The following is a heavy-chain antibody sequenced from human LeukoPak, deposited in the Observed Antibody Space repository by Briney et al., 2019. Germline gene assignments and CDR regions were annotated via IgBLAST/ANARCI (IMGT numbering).Heavy chain of an antibody. CDR1: GYTFTSYG. CDR3: ARDWDSSRALDY. V-gene: IGHV1-18*01. Sequence: ASVKVSCKASGYTFTSYGISWVRQAPGQGLEWMGWISAYNGNTSYAQKFQGRVTMTRDTSTSTVYMELSSLRSEDTAVYYCARDWDSSRALDYWGQGTLVTVSS. J-gene: IGHJ4*02. D-gene: IGHD6-13*01. CDR2: ISAYNGNT.